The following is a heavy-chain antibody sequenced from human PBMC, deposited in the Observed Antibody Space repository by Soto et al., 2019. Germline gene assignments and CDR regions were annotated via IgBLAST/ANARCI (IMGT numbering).Heavy chain of an antibody. CDR3: AKNAYADSSGDYYY. J-gene: IGHJ4*02. CDR1: GFTFSLYA. Sequence: EVQLLESGGGLVQPGGSLRLSCAASGFTFSLYAMSWVRQAPGKGPEWVSAISDSGDTTSYADSVRGRFTISRDNSKHTLYLQMNSLRAEDTALYYCAKNAYADSSGDYYYWGQGTLVTVSS. D-gene: IGHD3-22*01. V-gene: IGHV3-23*01. CDR2: ISDSGDTT.